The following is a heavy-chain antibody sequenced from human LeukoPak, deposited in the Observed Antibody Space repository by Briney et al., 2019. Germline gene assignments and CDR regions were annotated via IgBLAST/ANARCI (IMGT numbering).Heavy chain of an antibody. J-gene: IGHJ3*02. CDR2: IYYSGST. Sequence: SETLSLTCTVSGGSISSSSYYWGWIRQPPGKGLEWIGSIYYSGSTYYNPSLKSRVTISVDTSKNQFSLKLSSVTAADTAVYYCAREVGYCSSTSCYTGAFDIWGQGTMVTVSS. D-gene: IGHD2-2*02. CDR1: GGSISSSSYY. CDR3: AREVGYCSSTSCYTGAFDI. V-gene: IGHV4-39*07.